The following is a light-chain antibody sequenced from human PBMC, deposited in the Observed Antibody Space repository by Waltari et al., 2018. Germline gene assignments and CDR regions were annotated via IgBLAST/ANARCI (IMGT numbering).Light chain of an antibody. CDR2: GAS. CDR3: QQYNNWPYT. Sequence: ELVMTQSPATLSVSPGERATLSCRASQSVSSNLAWYQQKPGQAPRPLIFGASTRATGIPARFSGSGSGTEFTLTISSLQSEDFAIYYCQQYNNWPYTFGQGTKLEIK. V-gene: IGKV3-15*01. CDR1: QSVSSN. J-gene: IGKJ2*01.